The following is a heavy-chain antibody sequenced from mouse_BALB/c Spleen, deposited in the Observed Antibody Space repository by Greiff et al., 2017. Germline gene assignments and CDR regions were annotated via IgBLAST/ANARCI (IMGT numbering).Heavy chain of an antibody. CDR2: IDPSDSET. D-gene: IGHD1-1*01. V-gene: IGHV1S126*01. Sequence: VQLQQSGPQLVRPGASVKISCKASGYSFTSYWMHWVKQRPGQGLEWIGMIDPSDSETRLNQKFKDKATLTVDKSSSTAYMQLSSPTSEDSAVYYCARLDGSSYNYAMDYWGQGTSVTVSS. CDR1: GYSFTSYW. CDR3: ARLDGSSYNYAMDY. J-gene: IGHJ4*01.